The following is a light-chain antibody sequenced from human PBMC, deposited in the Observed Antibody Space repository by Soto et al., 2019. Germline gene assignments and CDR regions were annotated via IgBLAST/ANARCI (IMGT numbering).Light chain of an antibody. J-gene: IGLJ1*01. Sequence: QSALTQPPSASGSPGQSVAISCTGTTGDIGNYNFVSWYQQHPVKAPKLLIFEVNKRPSGVPDRFSGSKSGNTASLTVSGLQAEDEADYYCSSHGGNSPYVFGTGTKVTVL. CDR3: SSHGGNSPYV. CDR1: TGDIGNYNF. V-gene: IGLV2-8*01. CDR2: EVN.